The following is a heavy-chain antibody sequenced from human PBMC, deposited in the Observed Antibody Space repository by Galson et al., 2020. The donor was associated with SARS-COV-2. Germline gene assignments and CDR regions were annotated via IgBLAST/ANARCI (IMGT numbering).Heavy chain of an antibody. CDR2: ISSSSTYI. J-gene: IGHJ3*02. Sequence: GGSLRLSCAASGFSFSSYSMNWVRQAPGKGLEWVSSISSSSTYIYYADSVKGRFTISRDNAKNSLYLQMNSLRAEDTAVYYCARDLEWYNWKFGAFDIWGQGTMVTVSS. V-gene: IGHV3-21*01. D-gene: IGHD1-20*01. CDR1: GFSFSSYS. CDR3: ARDLEWYNWKFGAFDI.